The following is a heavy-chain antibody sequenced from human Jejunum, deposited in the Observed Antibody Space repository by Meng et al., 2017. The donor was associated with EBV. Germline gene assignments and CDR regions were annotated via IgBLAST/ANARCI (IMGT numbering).Heavy chain of an antibody. CDR3: ARDQNGSYFAY. CDR1: GGSASSGGVY. Sequence: HVELQGSGPGQAKPSETLSLTCTVSGGSASSGGVYWSWLRQPPGKGLEWIGYIYNSESTNYKSSLKSRVTISADTSKNQFSLRLSSVTAADTAVYYCARDQNGSYFAYWGQGTLVTVSS. J-gene: IGHJ4*02. V-gene: IGHV4-61*08. CDR2: IYNSEST. D-gene: IGHD1-26*01.